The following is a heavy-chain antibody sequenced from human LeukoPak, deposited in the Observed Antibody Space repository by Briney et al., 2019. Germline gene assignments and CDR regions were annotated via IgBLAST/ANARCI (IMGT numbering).Heavy chain of an antibody. D-gene: IGHD1-26*01. CDR2: IKSKTAGGTI. CDR1: GFTFSNAW. Sequence: GGSLRLSCAASGFTFSNAWMTWVRQAPGKGLEWVDRIKSKTAGGTIDYAAPVKGRFTISRDDSKNTLYLQMNSLKTEDTAVYYCTTGESMVGSTIHIRWADWGQGTLVTVSS. CDR3: TTGESMVGSTIHIRWAD. J-gene: IGHJ4*02. V-gene: IGHV3-15*01.